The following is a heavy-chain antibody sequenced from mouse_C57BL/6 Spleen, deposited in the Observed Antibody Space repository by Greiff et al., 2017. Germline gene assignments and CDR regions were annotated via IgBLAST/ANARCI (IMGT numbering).Heavy chain of an antibody. CDR2: ISGGGGNT. J-gene: IGHJ1*03. CDR1: GFTFSSYT. Sequence: EVKLMESGGGLVKPGGSLKLSCAASGFTFSSYTMSWVRQTPEKRLEWVATISGGGGNTYYPDSVKGRFTICRDNAKNTLYLQMSSLRSEDTAVYYCARTDEYYGSSHWYVDVGGTGTTVTVSS. D-gene: IGHD1-1*01. CDR3: ARTDEYYGSSHWYVDV. V-gene: IGHV5-9*04.